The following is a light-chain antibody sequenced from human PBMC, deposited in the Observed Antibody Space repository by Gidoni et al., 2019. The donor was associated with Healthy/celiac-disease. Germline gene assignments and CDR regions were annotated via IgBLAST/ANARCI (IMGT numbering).Light chain of an antibody. Sequence: DIHMTQSPSTLSASVGDRVTITCRASQSISSWLAWYQQKPGKAHKLLIYKASSLESGVQSRFSGSGSGTEFTLTISSLQPDDFATYYCQQYNSYSWTFGQGTKVEIK. CDR3: QQYNSYSWT. J-gene: IGKJ1*01. CDR2: KAS. CDR1: QSISSW. V-gene: IGKV1-5*03.